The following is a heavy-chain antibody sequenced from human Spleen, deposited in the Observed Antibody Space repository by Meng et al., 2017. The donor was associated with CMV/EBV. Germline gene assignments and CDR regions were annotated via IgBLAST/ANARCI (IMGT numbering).Heavy chain of an antibody. J-gene: IGHJ4*02. V-gene: IGHV3-13*01. CDR2: IGTAGDT. CDR3: AKAYSSSWYREYYDF. CDR1: GFTFSSND. D-gene: IGHD6-13*01. Sequence: GESLKISCAASGFTFSSNDMHWVRQTTGKGLEWVSAIGTAGDTYYPGSVKGRFTVSRDNSKTTLYLQLNSLRAEDTAVYYCAKAYSSSWYREYYDFWGQGTLVTVSS.